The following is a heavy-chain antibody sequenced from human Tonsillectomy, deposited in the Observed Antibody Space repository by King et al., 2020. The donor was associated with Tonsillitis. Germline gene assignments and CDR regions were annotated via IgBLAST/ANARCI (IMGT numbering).Heavy chain of an antibody. V-gene: IGHV4-39*01. D-gene: IGHD3-22*01. J-gene: IGHJ2*01. CDR2: IYYSGST. CDR3: AKDYYDSSRYYRYWYFDL. Sequence: QLQESGPGLVKPSETLSLTCTVSGGSISSSNYYWGWIRQPPGKGLEWIGSIYYSGSTYYNPSLKSRVTISVDTSKNQFSLKLSSVTAADTAVYYCAKDYYDSSRYYRYWYFDLWGRGTLVTVSS. CDR1: GGSISSSNYY.